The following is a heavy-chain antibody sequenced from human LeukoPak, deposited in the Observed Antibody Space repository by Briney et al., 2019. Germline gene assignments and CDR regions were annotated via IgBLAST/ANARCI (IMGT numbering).Heavy chain of an antibody. J-gene: IGHJ4*02. D-gene: IGHD2-15*01. Sequence: GRSLRLSCAASGFTFSSYGMHWVRQAPGKGLEWVAVIWYDGSNKYYADSVKGRFTISRDNSKNTLYLQMNSLRAEDTAVYYCAREKRDCSGGSCYRALDYWGQGTLVTVSS. CDR2: IWYDGSNK. CDR3: AREKRDCSGGSCYRALDY. V-gene: IGHV3-33*01. CDR1: GFTFSSYG.